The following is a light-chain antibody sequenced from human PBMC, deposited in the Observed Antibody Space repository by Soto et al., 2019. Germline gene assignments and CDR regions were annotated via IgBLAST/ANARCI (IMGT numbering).Light chain of an antibody. CDR1: SSDVGGYNY. J-gene: IGLJ2*01. V-gene: IGLV2-11*01. CDR3: CSYAGSYTP. CDR2: DVS. Sequence: QSALTQPRSVSGSPGQSVTISCTGTSSDVGGYNYVSWYQQHPGKAPKLMIYDVSKRPSGVPDRFSGSKSGNTASLTISGLQGEDEADYYCCSYAGSYTPFGGGTKLTVL.